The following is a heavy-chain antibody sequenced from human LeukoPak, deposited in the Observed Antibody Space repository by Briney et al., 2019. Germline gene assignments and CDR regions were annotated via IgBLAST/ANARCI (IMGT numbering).Heavy chain of an antibody. CDR1: GGSISSSSYY. CDR2: IYYSGNT. V-gene: IGHV4-39*07. D-gene: IGHD6-13*01. CDR3: ASGYSSSWYLVLGY. J-gene: IGHJ4*02. Sequence: SETLSLTCTVSGGSISSSSYYWGWIRQPPGKGLEWIGSIYYSGNTYYNPSLKSRVTISVDTSKNQFSLKLSSVTAADTAVYYCASGYSSSWYLVLGYWGQGTLVTVPS.